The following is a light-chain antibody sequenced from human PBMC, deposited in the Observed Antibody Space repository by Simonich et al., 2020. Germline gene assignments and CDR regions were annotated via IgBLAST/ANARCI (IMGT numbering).Light chain of an antibody. CDR1: SGYSNYK. CDR2: VGTGGVVR. Sequence: QPVLTQPPSASASLGASVTLTCTLSSGYSNYKVDWYQQRPGKGPRFVMRVGTGGVVRSKGDGIPDRFSVLGSGLNRYLTIKNIQEEDESDYHCGADHGSGSNFVVFGGGTKLTVL. CDR3: GADHGSGSNFVV. J-gene: IGLJ2*01. V-gene: IGLV9-49*01.